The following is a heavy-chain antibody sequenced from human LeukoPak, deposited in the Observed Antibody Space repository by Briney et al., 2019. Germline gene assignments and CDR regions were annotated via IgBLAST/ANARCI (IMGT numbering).Heavy chain of an antibody. D-gene: IGHD6-13*01. Sequence: PGGSLRLSCAASGFTFKNYGMHYVRQAPGKGLEWVAVISNAGRYKNYADSVKGGFTISRDNSNNTLYLQMNSLRAEDTGVYYCAKDRETTASGMFDYWGQGTLVTVSS. J-gene: IGHJ4*02. CDR3: AKDRETTASGMFDY. V-gene: IGHV3-30*18. CDR2: ISNAGRYK. CDR1: GFTFKNYG.